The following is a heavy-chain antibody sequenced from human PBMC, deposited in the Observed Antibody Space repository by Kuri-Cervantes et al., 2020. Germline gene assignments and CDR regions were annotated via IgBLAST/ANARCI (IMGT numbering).Heavy chain of an antibody. D-gene: IGHD4-17*01. CDR3: ARPNNGDYAFVI. CDR2: IYNSGST. V-gene: IGHV4-61*01. CDR1: GGSVSNYNYY. J-gene: IGHJ3*02. Sequence: SETLSLTCTVSGGSVSNYNYYWSWIRQFPGKGLEWIGYIYNSGSTLYNPSLKSRVTISMDTSKNQFSLRLTSVTTADTAVYYCARPNNGDYAFVIWGQGTMVTVSS.